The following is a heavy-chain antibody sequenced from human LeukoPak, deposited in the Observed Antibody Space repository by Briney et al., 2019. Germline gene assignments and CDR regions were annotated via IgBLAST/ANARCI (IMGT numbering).Heavy chain of an antibody. J-gene: IGHJ5*02. Sequence: PSETLSLTCTVSGGSISSYYWSWIRQPPGKGLEWIGYISYSGSTNYNPSLKSRVTTSVDTSKNQFSLKLSSVTAADTAVYYCAGCRGGGWQNYFDTWGQGTLVTVSS. V-gene: IGHV4-59*08. CDR2: ISYSGST. D-gene: IGHD2-15*01. CDR1: GGSISSYY. CDR3: AGCRGGGWQNYFDT.